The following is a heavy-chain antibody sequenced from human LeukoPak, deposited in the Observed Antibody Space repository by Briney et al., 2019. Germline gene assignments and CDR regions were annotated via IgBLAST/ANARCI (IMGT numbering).Heavy chain of an antibody. CDR1: GGSISSSSYY. CDR2: IYYSGST. V-gene: IGHV4-61*05. Sequence: PSETLSLTCTVSGGSISSSSYYWGWIRQPPGKGLEWIGYIYYSGSTNYNPSLKSRVTISVDTSKNQFSLKLSSVTAADTAVYYCARGSIQLWPHYYFDYWGQGTLVTVSS. J-gene: IGHJ4*02. D-gene: IGHD5-18*01. CDR3: ARGSIQLWPHYYFDY.